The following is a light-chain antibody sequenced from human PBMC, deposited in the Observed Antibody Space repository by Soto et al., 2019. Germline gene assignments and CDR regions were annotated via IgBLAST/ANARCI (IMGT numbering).Light chain of an antibody. Sequence: DIQMTQSPSSLSASVEDRVIITCRASQSISNHLNWYQQKPGQPPRLVVYDSTLRANGVPDRFGGSRSGTEFTLTINNLEPEDFAVYYCQQRNVWPPITFGQGTRLENK. CDR3: QQRNVWPPIT. V-gene: IGKV1-39*01. J-gene: IGKJ5*01. CDR1: QSISNH. CDR2: DST.